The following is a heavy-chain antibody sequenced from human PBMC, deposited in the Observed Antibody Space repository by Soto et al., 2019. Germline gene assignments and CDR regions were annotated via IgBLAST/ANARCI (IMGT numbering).Heavy chain of an antibody. V-gene: IGHV1-24*01. CDR2: FDPEDGET. CDR1: GYTLTELS. Sequence: ASVKASCKVSGYTLTELSMHWVRQAPGKGLEWMGGFDPEDGETIYAQKFQGRVTMTEDTSTDTAYMELSSLRSEDTAVYYCATAADYYYYYGMDVWGQGTTVTVSS. CDR3: ATAADYYYYYGMDV. J-gene: IGHJ6*02.